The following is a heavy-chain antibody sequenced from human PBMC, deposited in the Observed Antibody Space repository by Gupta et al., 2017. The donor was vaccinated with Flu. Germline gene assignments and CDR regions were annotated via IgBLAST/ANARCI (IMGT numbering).Heavy chain of an antibody. V-gene: IGHV3-48*03. J-gene: IGHJ4*02. Sequence: EVQLVESGGGLVQPVGSLRLSCADPGASFCGYDMSWVRQAPGRGLEWVSFISISANTYYGDPVRGRFTISSDNAKNSLYLQMSGLRDEDTAVYYCARGHWDNWGQGTLVTVSS. CDR2: ISISANT. CDR3: ARGHWDN. CDR1: GASFCGYD.